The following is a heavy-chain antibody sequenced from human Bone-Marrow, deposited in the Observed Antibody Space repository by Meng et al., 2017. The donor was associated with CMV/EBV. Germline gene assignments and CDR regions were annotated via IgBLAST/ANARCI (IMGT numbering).Heavy chain of an antibody. D-gene: IGHD3-3*01. CDR1: GGAFSSYA. J-gene: IGHJ4*02. CDR2: INPSGGVT. V-gene: IGHV1-46*01. CDR3: ARERYDIWSGLDLDH. Sequence: ASVKVSCKASGGAFSSYAISWVRQAPGQGLEWMGIINPSGGVTYGRKFQGRVSMTRDTSTTTVYLALSSLKSEDTAVYYCARERYDIWSGLDLDHWGQGTLVTVSS.